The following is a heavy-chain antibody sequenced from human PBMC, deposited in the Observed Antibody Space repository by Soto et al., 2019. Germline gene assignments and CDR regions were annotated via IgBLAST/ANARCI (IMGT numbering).Heavy chain of an antibody. V-gene: IGHV3-23*01. Sequence: GGSLRLSCAASGFTFSSYAMSWVRQAPGKGLEWVSAITGSGGGTYYADSVKGRFTISRDNSKNTLYLQMNSLRAEDTAVYYCAKMTFIVVIPAHFDYWGQGTLVTVSS. D-gene: IGHD2-2*01. CDR2: ITGSGGGT. J-gene: IGHJ4*02. CDR3: AKMTFIVVIPAHFDY. CDR1: GFTFSSYA.